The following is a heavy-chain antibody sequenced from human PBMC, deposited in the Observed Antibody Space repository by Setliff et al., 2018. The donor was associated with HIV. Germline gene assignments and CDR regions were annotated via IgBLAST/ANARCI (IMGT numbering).Heavy chain of an antibody. V-gene: IGHV4-34*01. Sequence: PSETLSLTCAVYGGFFSGYYWSWIRQPPGKGLEWIGEINHSGSTNYNPSLKSRVTISVDTSKNQFSLKLSSVTAADTAVYYCARRSDFWSEGDAFDIWGQGTMVTVSS. D-gene: IGHD3-3*01. CDR1: GGFFSGYY. CDR2: INHSGST. CDR3: ARRSDFWSEGDAFDI. J-gene: IGHJ3*02.